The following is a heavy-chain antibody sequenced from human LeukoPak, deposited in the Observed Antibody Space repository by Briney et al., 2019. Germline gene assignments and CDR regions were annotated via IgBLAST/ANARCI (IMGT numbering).Heavy chain of an antibody. CDR3: ARDIGAFDY. CDR2: IGSGSSTI. CDR1: GFTFSSYN. J-gene: IGHJ4*02. D-gene: IGHD2-15*01. Sequence: GGSLRLSCAASGFTFSSYNMNWVRQAPGKGLEWLSYIGSGSSTISYADSVKGRFTVSRDNAKNSLYLQMKSLRDEDTAVYYCARDIGAFDYWGQGTLVTVSS. V-gene: IGHV3-48*02.